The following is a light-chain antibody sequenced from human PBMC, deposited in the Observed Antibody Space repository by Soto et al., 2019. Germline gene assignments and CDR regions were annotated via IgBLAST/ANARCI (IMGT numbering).Light chain of an antibody. CDR2: LNSDGSH. CDR3: QTGDTGVV. V-gene: IGLV4-69*01. J-gene: IGLJ2*01. Sequence: QPVLTQSPSASASLGASVKLTCTLSSGHSNYAIAWHQQQPEKGPRYLMKLNSDGSHSKGDGIPDRFSGSSSGAERYLTISSLQSEDEAEYYCQTGDTGVVFGGGTKLTVL. CDR1: SGHSNYA.